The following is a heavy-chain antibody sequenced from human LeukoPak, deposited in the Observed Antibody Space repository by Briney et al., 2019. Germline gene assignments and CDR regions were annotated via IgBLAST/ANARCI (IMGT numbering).Heavy chain of an antibody. V-gene: IGHV3-30-3*01. J-gene: IGHJ4*02. Sequence: PGRSLRLSCAASGFTFSSYAMHWVRQAPGKGLEWVAVISHDGSNKYYADSVKGRFPISRDNSKNTLYLQMNSLRAEDTAVYYCARDAEWELPADYWGQGNLVTVSS. CDR1: GFTFSSYA. D-gene: IGHD1-26*01. CDR2: ISHDGSNK. CDR3: ARDAEWELPADY.